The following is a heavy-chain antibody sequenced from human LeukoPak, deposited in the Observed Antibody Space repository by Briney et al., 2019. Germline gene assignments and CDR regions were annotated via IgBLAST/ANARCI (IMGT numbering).Heavy chain of an antibody. CDR3: AMDPHYYDGDGI. V-gene: IGHV3-48*01. Sequence: PGGSLRLSCAASGFTFMTYSLNWVRQAPGKGLEWISYIIDSSRTMYYADSVKGRFTISRDNAQNFLYLQMDSLRVQDTAVYYCAMDPHYYDGDGIWGQGTMVTVSS. D-gene: IGHD3-22*01. CDR1: GFTFMTYS. CDR2: IIDSSRTM. J-gene: IGHJ3*02.